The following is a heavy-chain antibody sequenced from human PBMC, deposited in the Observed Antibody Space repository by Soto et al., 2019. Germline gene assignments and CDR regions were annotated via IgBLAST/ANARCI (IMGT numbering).Heavy chain of an antibody. J-gene: IGHJ6*03. CDR3: ARGPGSWYYYYMDV. D-gene: IGHD6-13*01. V-gene: IGHV1-8*01. CDR1: GYTFTSYD. CDR2: MNPNSGNT. Sequence: ASVKVSCKASGYTFTSYDINWLRQATGQGLEWMGWMNPNSGNTGYAQKFQGRVTMTRNTSISTAYMELSSLRSEDTAVYYCARGPGSWYYYYMDVWGKETTVTVSS.